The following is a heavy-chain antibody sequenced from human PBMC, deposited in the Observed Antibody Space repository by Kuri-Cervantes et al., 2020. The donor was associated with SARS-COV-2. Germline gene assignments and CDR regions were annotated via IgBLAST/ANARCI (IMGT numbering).Heavy chain of an antibody. Sequence: SETLSLTCAVYGGSFSGYYWSWIRQPPGKGLGWIGEINHSGSTNYNPSLKSRVTITVDTSKNQFSLKLSSVTAADTAVYYCAREGSSSTSFAAFGIWGQGTMVTVSS. D-gene: IGHD2-2*01. CDR1: GGSFSGYY. J-gene: IGHJ3*02. V-gene: IGHV4-34*01. CDR2: INHSGST. CDR3: AREGSSSTSFAAFGI.